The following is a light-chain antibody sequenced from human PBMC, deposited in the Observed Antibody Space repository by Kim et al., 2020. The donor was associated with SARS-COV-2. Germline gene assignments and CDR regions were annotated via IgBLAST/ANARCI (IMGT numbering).Light chain of an antibody. V-gene: IGKV1-39*01. J-gene: IGKJ4*01. CDR2: AAS. CDR3: QQSYSTPFT. Sequence: DIQMTKSPSSLSASVGDRVTITCRASQSISSYLNWYQQKPGKAPKLLIYAASSLQSGVPSRFSGSGSGTDFTLTISSLQPEDFATYYCQQSYSTPFTFGGGTKLVI. CDR1: QSISSY.